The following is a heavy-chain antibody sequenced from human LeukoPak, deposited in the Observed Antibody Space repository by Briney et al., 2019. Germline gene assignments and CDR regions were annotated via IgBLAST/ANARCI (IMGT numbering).Heavy chain of an antibody. V-gene: IGHV3-23*01. CDR2: ISGSGGST. CDR1: GFTFSGFV. D-gene: IGHD6-19*01. Sequence: GGSLRLSCAASGFTFSGFVISWVRQAPGKGPQWVADISGSGGSTYYADSVKGRFSVSRDVSKNTLHLQMNSLRAEDTAVYYCAKDAAYSSGWYPFYGLDVWGQGTTVTVSS. CDR3: AKDAAYSSGWYPFYGLDV. J-gene: IGHJ6*02.